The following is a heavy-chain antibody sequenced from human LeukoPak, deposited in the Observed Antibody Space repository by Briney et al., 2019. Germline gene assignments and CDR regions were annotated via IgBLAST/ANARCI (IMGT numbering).Heavy chain of an antibody. CDR1: GGSVGSADYY. Sequence: SQTLSLTCSVSGGSVGSADYYWSWIRQSPGKGLDWIGYINYSGITYYNPSLKSRVTISVDTSKNQFSLKLSSVTAADTAVYYCARDLCYDFCPYYYYMDVWGKGTTVTVSS. V-gene: IGHV4-30-4*01. CDR3: ARDLCYDFCPYYYYMDV. D-gene: IGHD3-3*01. J-gene: IGHJ6*03. CDR2: INYSGIT.